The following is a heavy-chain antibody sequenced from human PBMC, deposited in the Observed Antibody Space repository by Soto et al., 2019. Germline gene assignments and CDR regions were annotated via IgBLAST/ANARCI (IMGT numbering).Heavy chain of an antibody. Sequence: PGGSLRLSCAASGFTFRSYGMHWVRQAPGKGLEWVAVISYDGSNKYYADSVKGRFTISRDNSKNTLYLQMNSLRAEDTAVYYCATEPPEVLDFDYWGQGTLVTVSS. CDR3: ATEPPEVLDFDY. D-gene: IGHD1-1*01. V-gene: IGHV3-30*03. CDR2: ISYDGSNK. CDR1: GFTFRSYG. J-gene: IGHJ4*02.